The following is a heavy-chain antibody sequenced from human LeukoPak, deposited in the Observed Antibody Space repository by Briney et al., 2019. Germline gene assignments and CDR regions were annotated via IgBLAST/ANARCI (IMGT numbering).Heavy chain of an antibody. CDR3: ARALPGFYYYGMDV. CDR1: GYTFTSYS. CDR2: INPSGGST. J-gene: IGHJ6*02. D-gene: IGHD2-15*01. Sequence: ASMKVSCKASGYTFTSYSMHWVRQAPGQGLEWMGIINPSGGSTRYAQKFQGRVTMTRDTSTSTVYMELSNLRSEDTAVYYCARALPGFYYYGMDVWGQGTTVTVSS. V-gene: IGHV1-46*01.